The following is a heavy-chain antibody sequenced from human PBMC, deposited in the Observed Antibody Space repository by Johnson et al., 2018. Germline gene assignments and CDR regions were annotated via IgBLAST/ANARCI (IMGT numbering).Heavy chain of an antibody. CDR2: INTDGSNR. CDR3: APYSSMSAFSVDV. D-gene: IGHD6-19*01. Sequence: VQLQESGGGLVQPGGSLRLSCAASGFTFRNYWMHWVRQAPGKGLVWVSWINTDGSNRIYADSVKARFTISRDNAKTTVFLHMNSLRAEDVAVYYCAPYSSMSAFSVDVWGKGTTVTVSS. V-gene: IGHV3-74*01. J-gene: IGHJ6*04. CDR1: GFTFRNYW.